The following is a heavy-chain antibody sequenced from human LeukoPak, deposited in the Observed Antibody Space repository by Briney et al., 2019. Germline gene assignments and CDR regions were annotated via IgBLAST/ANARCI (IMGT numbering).Heavy chain of an antibody. V-gene: IGHV1-2*02. CDR2: INPNSGGT. Sequence: SVKVSCKASGYTFTGYYMHWVRQAPGQGLEWMGWINPNSGGTNYAQKFQGRVTMTRDTSISTAYMELSRLRSDDTAVYYCARREEDSQGAFDIWGQGTMVTVSS. CDR3: ARREEDSQGAFDI. J-gene: IGHJ3*02. D-gene: IGHD6-6*01. CDR1: GYTFTGYY.